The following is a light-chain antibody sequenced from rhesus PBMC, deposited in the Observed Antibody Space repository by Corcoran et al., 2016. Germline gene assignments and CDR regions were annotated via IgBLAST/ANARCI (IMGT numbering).Light chain of an antibody. V-gene: IGKV2-64*01. CDR2: KVS. J-gene: IGKJ3*01. CDR3: GQGTHWPFT. Sequence: DVVMTQSPLSLPITPGQPASISCRSSQSLVHSNGNTYLSWYQQKPGQPQRLLSYKVSNWDSGVPDRFRGRGAWTDFTLKMSRVEAEDVGVYYCGQGTHWPFTFGPGTKLDIK. CDR1: QSLVHSNGNTY.